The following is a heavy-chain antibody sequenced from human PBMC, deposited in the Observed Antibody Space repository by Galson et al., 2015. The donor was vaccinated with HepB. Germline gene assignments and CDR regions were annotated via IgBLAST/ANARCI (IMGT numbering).Heavy chain of an antibody. J-gene: IGHJ6*02. CDR1: GYTFTSYA. D-gene: IGHD6-19*01. Sequence: SVKVSCKASGYTFTSYAMHWVRQAPGQRLEWMGWINAGNGNTKYSQKFQGRVTITRDTSASTAYMELSSLRSEDTAVYYCARDRRAHYSSDWHQTYYYGMDVWGQGTTVTVSS. CDR3: ARDRRAHYSSDWHQTYYYGMDV. V-gene: IGHV1-3*01. CDR2: INAGNGNT.